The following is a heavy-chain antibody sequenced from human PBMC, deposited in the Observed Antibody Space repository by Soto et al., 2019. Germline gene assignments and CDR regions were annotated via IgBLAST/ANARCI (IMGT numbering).Heavy chain of an antibody. CDR2: ISGSGGST. CDR1: GFTFSSYA. V-gene: IGHV3-23*01. Sequence: GGSLRLSCAASGFTFSSYAMSWVRQAPGKGLEWVSAISGSGGSTYYADSVKGRFTISRDNSKNTLYLQMNSLRAEDTAVYYCAKDNWDLLRARDYYYYGMDVWGKETTVTVSS. CDR3: AKDNWDLLRARDYYYYGMDV. D-gene: IGHD1-26*01. J-gene: IGHJ6*04.